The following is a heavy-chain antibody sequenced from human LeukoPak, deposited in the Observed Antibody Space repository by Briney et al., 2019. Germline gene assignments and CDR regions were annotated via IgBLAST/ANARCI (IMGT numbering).Heavy chain of an antibody. CDR2: ISSSSYI. D-gene: IGHD6-19*01. CDR1: GFTFSSYS. Sequence: GGSLRLSCAASGFTFSSYSMNWVRQAPGKGLEWVSSISSSSYIYYADSVKGRFTISRDNAKDSLFLQMNSLRAEDTAVYYCARDPGRSGWDYWGQGALVTVSS. CDR3: ARDPGRSGWDY. J-gene: IGHJ4*02. V-gene: IGHV3-21*01.